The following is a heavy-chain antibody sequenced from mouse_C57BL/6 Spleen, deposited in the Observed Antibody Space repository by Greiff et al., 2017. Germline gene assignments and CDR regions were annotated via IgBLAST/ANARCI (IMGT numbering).Heavy chain of an antibody. J-gene: IGHJ3*01. D-gene: IGHD3-2*02. CDR1: GFTFSSYG. CDR3: AREEDSSGYTWCAY. V-gene: IGHV5-6*01. CDR2: ISSGGSYT. Sequence: EVMLVESGGDLVKPGGSLKLSCAASGFTFSSYGMSWVRQTPDKRLEWVATISSGGSYTYYPDSVKGRFTISRDNAKNTLYLQMSSLKSEDTAMYYCAREEDSSGYTWCAYWGQGTLVTVSA.